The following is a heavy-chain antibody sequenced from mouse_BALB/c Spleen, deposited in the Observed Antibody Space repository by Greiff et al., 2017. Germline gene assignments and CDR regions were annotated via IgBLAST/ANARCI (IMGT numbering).Heavy chain of an antibody. V-gene: IGHV5-9-4*01. D-gene: IGHD1-1*01. CDR1: GFTFSSYA. CDR2: ISSGGSYT. CDR3: AGDVDGSGYFDV. J-gene: IGHJ1*01. Sequence: EVQGVESGGGLVKPGGSLKLSCAASGFTFSSYAMSWVRQSPEKRLEWVAEISSGGSYTYYPDTVTGRFTISRDNAKNTLYLEMSSLRSEDTAMYYCAGDVDGSGYFDVWGAGTTVTVSS.